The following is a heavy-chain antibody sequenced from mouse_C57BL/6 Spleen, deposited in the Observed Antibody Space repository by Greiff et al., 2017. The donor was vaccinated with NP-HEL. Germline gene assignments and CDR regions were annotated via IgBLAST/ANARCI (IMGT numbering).Heavy chain of an antibody. J-gene: IGHJ2*01. CDR2: ISSGGSYT. CDR1: GFTFSSYG. V-gene: IGHV5-6*01. CDR3: ARASNWEDYFDY. D-gene: IGHD4-1*01. Sequence: EVKVVESGGDLVKPGGSLKLSCAASGFTFSSYGMSWVRQTPDKRLEWVATISSGGSYTYYPDSVKGRFTISRDNAKNTLYLQMSSLKSEDTAMYYCARASNWEDYFDYWGQGTTLTVSS.